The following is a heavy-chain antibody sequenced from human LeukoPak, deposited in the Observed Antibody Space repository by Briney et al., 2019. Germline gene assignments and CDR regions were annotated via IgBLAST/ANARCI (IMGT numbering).Heavy chain of an antibody. J-gene: IGHJ1*01. V-gene: IGHV1-69*13. CDR3: ARSFCGGDCLEYFQH. CDR2: IIPIFGTA. D-gene: IGHD2-21*02. CDR1: GGTFSGYA. Sequence: ASVKVSCKASGGTFSGYAISWVRQAPGQGLEWMGGIIPIFGTANYAQKFQGRVTITADESTSTAYMELSSLRSEDTAVYYCARSFCGGDCLEYFQHWGQGTLVTVSS.